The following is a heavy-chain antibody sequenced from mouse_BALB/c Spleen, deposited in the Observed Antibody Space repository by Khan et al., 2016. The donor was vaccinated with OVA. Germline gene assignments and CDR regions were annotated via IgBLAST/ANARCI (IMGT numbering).Heavy chain of an antibody. Sequence: EVKLLESGPGLVKPSQSLSLTCTVTGYSITSGYGWNWIRQFPGNKLEWMGYISYSGSTNYNPSLKSRISITRDTSKNQLFLQLNSVTTEDTGTYYCARTARIKYWGQGTTLTVSS. CDR1: GYSITSGYG. CDR3: ARTARIKY. CDR2: ISYSGST. V-gene: IGHV3-2*02. D-gene: IGHD1-2*01. J-gene: IGHJ2*01.